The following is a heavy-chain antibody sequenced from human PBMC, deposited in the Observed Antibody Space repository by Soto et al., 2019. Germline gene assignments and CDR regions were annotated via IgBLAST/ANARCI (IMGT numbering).Heavy chain of an antibody. D-gene: IGHD3-10*01. Sequence: PSGTLALSSTVSGGSVCSGDYYWSWIRQPPGKVLEWIGYIYYSGSTYYNPSLKSRVTISVDTSKNQFSLKLSSVTAADTAVYYCARSQITMVRGVIITRALDYWGQGTLVTVSS. CDR1: GGSVCSGDYY. CDR2: IYYSGST. J-gene: IGHJ4*02. CDR3: ARSQITMVRGVIITRALDY. V-gene: IGHV4-30-4*01.